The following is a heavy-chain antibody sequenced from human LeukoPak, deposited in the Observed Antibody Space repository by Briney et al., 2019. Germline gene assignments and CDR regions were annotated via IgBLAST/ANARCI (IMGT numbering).Heavy chain of an antibody. V-gene: IGHV4-34*01. CDR3: ARLVVPAASFDY. CDR2: INHSGST. Sequence: PSATLSLTCAVYGGSFSGYYWSWIRQPPGKGLEWIGEINHSGSTNYNPPLKSRVTISVDTSKNQFSLKLSSVTAADTAVYYCARLVVPAASFDYWGQGTLVTVSS. CDR1: GGSFSGYY. D-gene: IGHD2-2*01. J-gene: IGHJ4*02.